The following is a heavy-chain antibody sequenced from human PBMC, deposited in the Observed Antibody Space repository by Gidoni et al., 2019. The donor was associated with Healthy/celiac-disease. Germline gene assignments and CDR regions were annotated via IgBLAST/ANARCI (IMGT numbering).Heavy chain of an antibody. V-gene: IGHV3-30*18. J-gene: IGHJ5*02. CDR3: AKGGRAIFGVVIDNWFDP. Sequence: QVQLVESGGGVVQPGRSLRLCCAASGVNFRSYGTHWVRQAPGKGLEWLEVISYDGSNKYYADSVKGRFTISRDNSKNTLYLQMNSLRAEDTAVYYCAKGGRAIFGVVIDNWFDPWGQGTLVTVSS. CDR2: ISYDGSNK. D-gene: IGHD3-3*01. CDR1: GVNFRSYG.